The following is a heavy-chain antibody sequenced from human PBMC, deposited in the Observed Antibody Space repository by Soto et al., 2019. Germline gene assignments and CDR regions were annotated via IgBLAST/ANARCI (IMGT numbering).Heavy chain of an antibody. D-gene: IGHD6-19*01. Sequence: SETLSLTCTVSGGSISSGGYYWSWIRQHPGKGLEWIGYIYYSGSTYYNPSLKSRVTISVDTSKNQFSLKLSSVTAADTAVYYCARRYRQWLAHHPFDPWGQGTLVTVSS. CDR2: IYYSGST. CDR1: GGSISSGGYY. V-gene: IGHV4-31*03. CDR3: ARRYRQWLAHHPFDP. J-gene: IGHJ5*02.